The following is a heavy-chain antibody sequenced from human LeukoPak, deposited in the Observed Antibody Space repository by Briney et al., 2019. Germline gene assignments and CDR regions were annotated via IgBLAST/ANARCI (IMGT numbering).Heavy chain of an antibody. CDR3: ARHSGYYDSSGNHFDY. J-gene: IGHJ4*02. CDR2: IIPIFGTA. V-gene: IGHV1-69*13. D-gene: IGHD3-22*01. CDR1: GGTFSSYA. Sequence: SVKVSCKASGGTFSSYAISWVRQAPGQGLEWMGGIIPIFGTANYAQKFQGRVTITADESTSTAYMELSSLRSEDTAVYYCARHSGYYDSSGNHFDYWGQGTLVTVSS.